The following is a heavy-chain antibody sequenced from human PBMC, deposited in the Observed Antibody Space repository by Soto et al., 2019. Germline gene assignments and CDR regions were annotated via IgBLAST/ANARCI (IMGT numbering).Heavy chain of an antibody. V-gene: IGHV3-48*02. CDR3: ARDRCFDGSCYSASDS. Sequence: GSLRLSCAASGFSFSTYDVDWVRQAPGKAPEWIAHISTTSFTIYYADSVKGRFTISRDNARNSLYLEMKSLRDEDTAVYYCARDRCFDGSCYSASDSWGQGILVTVSS. D-gene: IGHD2-15*01. CDR1: GFSFSTYD. CDR2: ISTTSFTI. J-gene: IGHJ5*01.